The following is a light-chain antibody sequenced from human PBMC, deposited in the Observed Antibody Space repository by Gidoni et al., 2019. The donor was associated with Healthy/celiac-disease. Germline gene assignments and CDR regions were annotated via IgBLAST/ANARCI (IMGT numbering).Light chain of an antibody. CDR1: QSVLYSYNNKNY. J-gene: IGKJ4*01. Sequence: DIVMSQSTDFLAVSLGERATINCKSSQSVLYSYNNKNYLAWYQQKPGRPPKLLIYWASTRESVVPDRFSGSGSGTDFTLTISSLQAADVAVYYCQQYYRTLTFGGGTKVEIK. CDR3: QQYYRTLT. V-gene: IGKV4-1*01. CDR2: WAS.